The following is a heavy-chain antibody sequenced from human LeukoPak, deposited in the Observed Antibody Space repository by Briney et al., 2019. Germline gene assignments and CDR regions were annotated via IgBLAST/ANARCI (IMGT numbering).Heavy chain of an antibody. V-gene: IGHV4-59*01. CDR2: IYYSGST. CDR3: AREPMLNCGGDCGAFDI. J-gene: IGHJ3*02. CDR1: GGSISSYY. D-gene: IGHD2-21*01. Sequence: PSETLSLACTVSGGSISSYYWSWIRQPPGKGLEWIGYIYYSGSTNYNPSLKSRVTISVDTSKNQFSPKLSSVTAADTAVYYCAREPMLNCGGDCGAFDIWGQGTMVTVSS.